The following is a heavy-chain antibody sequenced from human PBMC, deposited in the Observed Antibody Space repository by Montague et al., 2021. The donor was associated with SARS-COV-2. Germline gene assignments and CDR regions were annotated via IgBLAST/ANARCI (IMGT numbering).Heavy chain of an antibody. CDR1: GSWYTGAD. Sequence: SETLSLTCSSQGSWYTGADWKSTRLNPRHHREWIGEIRHSRSTNYNPSLKSRVTRSVDTSKNQFSLKLSSVTAADTAVYYCARATLGITMIVVVMTAIDYYFDYWGQGNLVTVSS. CDR3: ARATLGITMIVVVMTAIDYYFDY. J-gene: IGHJ4*02. D-gene: IGHD3-22*01. CDR2: IRHSRST. V-gene: IGHV4-34*01.